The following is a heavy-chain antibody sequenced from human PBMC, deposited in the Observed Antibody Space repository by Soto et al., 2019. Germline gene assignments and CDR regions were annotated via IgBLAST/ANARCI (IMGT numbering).Heavy chain of an antibody. V-gene: IGHV3-23*01. CDR1: GFTFSSYA. D-gene: IGHD6-19*01. J-gene: IGHJ4*02. CDR2: ISGYGGST. CDR3: AKEYSSGHFDY. Sequence: EVQLLESGGGLVQPGGSLRLSCAASGFTFSSYAMSWVRQAPGKGLEWVPGISGYGGSTYYADSVKGRFTVSRDNSKNTLYLQMNSLRAEDTAVYYCAKEYSSGHFDYWGQGTLVTVSS.